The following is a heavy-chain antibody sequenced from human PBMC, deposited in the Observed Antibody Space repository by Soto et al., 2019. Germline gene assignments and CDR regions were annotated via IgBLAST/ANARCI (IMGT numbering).Heavy chain of an antibody. V-gene: IGHV5-51*01. CDR3: ARTSAAGKYYYGMDV. CDR2: IYPGDSDT. Sequence: EVQLVQSGAEVKKPGESLKISCKGSGYSFTSYWIGWVRQMPGKGLEWMGIIYPGDSDTRYSPSFQGQVTISADKSISTAYLQWSSLKASDTSMYYCARTSAAGKYYYGMDVWGQGTTVTVSS. D-gene: IGHD6-13*01. CDR1: GYSFTSYW. J-gene: IGHJ6*02.